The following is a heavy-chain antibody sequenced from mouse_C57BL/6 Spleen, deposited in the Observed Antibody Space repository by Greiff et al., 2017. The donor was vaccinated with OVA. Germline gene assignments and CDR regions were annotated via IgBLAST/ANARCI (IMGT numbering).Heavy chain of an antibody. CDR2: IYPGSGNT. D-gene: IGHD2-12*01. J-gene: IGHJ4*01. Sequence: QVQLQQSGPELVKPGASVKISCKASGYTFTVYYINWVKQRPGQGLEWIGWIYPGSGNTTYNEKFKGKATLTADTSSRTAYRQLRSLTSEDSAVDFCARRGGLYPMDYWGQGTSVTVSS. CDR1: GYTFTVYY. CDR3: ARRGGLYPMDY. V-gene: IGHV1-84*01.